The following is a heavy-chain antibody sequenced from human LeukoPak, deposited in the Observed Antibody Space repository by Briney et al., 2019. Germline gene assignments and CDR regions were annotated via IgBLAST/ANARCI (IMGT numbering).Heavy chain of an antibody. Sequence: GGSLRLSCAASGFTFSSYAMHWVRQAPGKGLEWEAVISYDGSNKYYADSVKGRFTISRDNSKNTLYLQMNSLRAEDTAVYYCARDRLETLDYWGQGTLVTVSS. D-gene: IGHD1-1*01. CDR2: ISYDGSNK. CDR1: GFTFSSYA. V-gene: IGHV3-30*04. CDR3: ARDRLETLDY. J-gene: IGHJ4*02.